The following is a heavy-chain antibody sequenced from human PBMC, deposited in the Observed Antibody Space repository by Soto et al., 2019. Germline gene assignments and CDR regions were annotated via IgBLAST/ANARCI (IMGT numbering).Heavy chain of an antibody. CDR2: IIPILGIA. J-gene: IGHJ6*02. D-gene: IGHD3-9*01. CDR3: ASLSGFLTGYYYYYYYGMDV. CDR1: GGTFSSYA. Sequence: ASVKVSCKASGGTFSSYAISWVRQAPGQGLEWMGGIIPILGIANYAQKFQGRVTITADKSTSTAYMELSSLRSEDTAVYYCASLSGFLTGYYYYYYYGMDVWGQGTTVTVSS. V-gene: IGHV1-69*10.